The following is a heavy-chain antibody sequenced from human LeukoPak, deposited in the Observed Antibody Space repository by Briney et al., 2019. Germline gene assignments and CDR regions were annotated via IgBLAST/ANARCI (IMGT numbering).Heavy chain of an antibody. CDR1: GYSFTSYW. CDR2: IYPANSDT. V-gene: IGHV5-51*01. J-gene: IGHJ1*01. Sequence: GESLKISCKGFGYSFTSYWISWVRQMPGKGLEWMAIIYPANSDTRYSPSFQGQVTISADKSISTAYLQWSSLKASDTAMYYCARPACSSTSCYLYFQYWGQGTLVTVSS. CDR3: ARPACSSTSCYLYFQY. D-gene: IGHD2-2*01.